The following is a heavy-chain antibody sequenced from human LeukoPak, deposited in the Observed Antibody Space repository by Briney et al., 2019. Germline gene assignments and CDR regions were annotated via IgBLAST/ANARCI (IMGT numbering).Heavy chain of an antibody. V-gene: IGHV3-48*03. CDR2: IDSVDASR. CDR3: ARVAGEGDSSYYYHMDV. D-gene: IGHD2-21*02. Sequence: GGSLRLSCAVSGLTFNNYAMSWVRQAPGQGLEWVSYIDSVDASRYYADSLKGRFTISRDNAKKTLFLQMNSLRVEDTAVYYCARVAGEGDSSYYYHMDVWGKGTTVTISS. J-gene: IGHJ6*03. CDR1: GLTFNNYA.